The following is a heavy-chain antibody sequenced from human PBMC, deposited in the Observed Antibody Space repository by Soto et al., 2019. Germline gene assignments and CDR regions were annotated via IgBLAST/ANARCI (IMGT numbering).Heavy chain of an antibody. CDR2: IYWDDDK. CDR3: AHLRPPRLLDY. V-gene: IGHV2-5*02. D-gene: IGHD6-6*01. J-gene: IGHJ4*01. CDR1: GFSLSTSGVG. Sequence: QITLKESGPTLVKPTQTLTLTCTFSGFSLSTSGVGVGWIRQPPGKALEWLALIYWDDDKRYSPSLNSKLTITNDTSKNPLVLTITIIDPVDTPTYFFAHLRPPRLLDYWRHGPLVTFSS.